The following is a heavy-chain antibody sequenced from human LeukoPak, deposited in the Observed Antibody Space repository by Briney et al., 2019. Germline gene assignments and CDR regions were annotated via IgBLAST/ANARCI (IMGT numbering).Heavy chain of an antibody. CDR1: GFTFSSYD. V-gene: IGHV3-23*01. Sequence: GGSLRLSCAASGFTFSSYDMSWVRQAPGKGLEWVSGISGSGNNRYYAGSMRGRFTVSRDNSKSTLYLQLYSLRAEDTAVYYCAKGGPPYDNNSAYFQHGGQGTLVPVPS. CDR2: ISGSGNNR. J-gene: IGHJ1*01. CDR3: AKGGPPYDNNSAYFQH. D-gene: IGHD3-22*01.